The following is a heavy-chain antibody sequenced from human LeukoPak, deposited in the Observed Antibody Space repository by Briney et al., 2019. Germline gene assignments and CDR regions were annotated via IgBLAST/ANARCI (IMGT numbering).Heavy chain of an antibody. CDR1: GYTFTSCG. D-gene: IGHD6-13*01. Sequence: ASVKVSCKASGYTFTSCGISWVRQAPGQGLEWMGWISAYNGNTNYAQKLQGRVTMTTDTSTSTAYMELRSLRSDDTAVYYCASVQPGYSSSWYNYYYYYYMDVWGKGTTVTVSS. J-gene: IGHJ6*03. CDR3: ASVQPGYSSSWYNYYYYYYMDV. CDR2: ISAYNGNT. V-gene: IGHV1-18*01.